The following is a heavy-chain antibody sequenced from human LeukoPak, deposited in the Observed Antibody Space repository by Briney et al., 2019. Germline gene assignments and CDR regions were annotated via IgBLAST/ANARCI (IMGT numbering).Heavy chain of an antibody. CDR3: ARTGQYCSGGTCYSGQFDF. V-gene: IGHV3-33*08. J-gene: IGHJ4*02. CDR2: ISFDGTIK. CDR1: GFTFSSYG. D-gene: IGHD2-15*01. Sequence: GGSLRLSCAASGFTFSSYGIHWVRQAPGKGLEWVAVISFDGTIKYYADSVKGRFTISRDNANNSLFLQMNSLRAEDTAVYYCARTGQYCSGGTCYSGQFDFWGQGTLVTVSS.